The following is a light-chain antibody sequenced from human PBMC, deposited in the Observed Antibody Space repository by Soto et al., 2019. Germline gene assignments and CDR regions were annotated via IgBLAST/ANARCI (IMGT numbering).Light chain of an antibody. J-gene: IGKJ5*01. Sequence: EVVMTQSPDTLSVSPGGKVVLSCRASQNVGSSLAWYQQKPGQGPRLLISGASTRATGVPSRFSGSVSGTEFTLTISSLQSEDFAVYSCQQYKNWPPVTFGQGTRLEIK. V-gene: IGKV3-15*01. CDR2: GAS. CDR1: QNVGSS. CDR3: QQYKNWPPVT.